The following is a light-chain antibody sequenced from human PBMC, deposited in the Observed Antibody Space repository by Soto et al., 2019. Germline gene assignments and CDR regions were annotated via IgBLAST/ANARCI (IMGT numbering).Light chain of an antibody. CDR2: TAS. V-gene: IGKV1-12*01. Sequence: DIQMTQSPSSVSASVGDSVTISCRASQGIDSWLLWYQLKPGKAPNVLIHTASSLYTGVPSRFSGSGFGTDFTLTISSLQPEDSATYYCQQAFWFPFTFGQGTKVEIK. CDR3: QQAFWFPFT. CDR1: QGIDSW. J-gene: IGKJ1*01.